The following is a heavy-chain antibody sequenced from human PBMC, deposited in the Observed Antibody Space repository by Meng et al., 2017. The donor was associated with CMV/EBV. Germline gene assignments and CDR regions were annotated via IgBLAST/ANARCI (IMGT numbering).Heavy chain of an antibody. CDR1: GGTFSSYA. CDR3: ARGDTATNYNWFDP. CDR2: IIPILGIA. V-gene: IGHV1-69*10. Sequence: SVKVSCKASGGTFSSYAISWVRQAPGQGLEWMGGIIPILGIANYAQKFQGRVTITADKSTSTAYLELSSLRSEDTAVYYCARGDTATNYNWFDPWGQGTLVTVSS. J-gene: IGHJ5*02. D-gene: IGHD5-18*01.